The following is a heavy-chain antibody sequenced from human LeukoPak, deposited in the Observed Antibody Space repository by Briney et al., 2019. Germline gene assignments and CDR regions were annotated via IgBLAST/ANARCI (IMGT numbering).Heavy chain of an antibody. V-gene: IGHV3-33*01. J-gene: IGHJ4*02. Sequence: GESLKISFAASGFPFSSYGMHWVRQAPGKGLGWVAVIWYDGSNKYYSDSVKGRFTISGDNSKNTLYLQMNSLRAEDTAVYYCARGVIAAAGIVDYWGQGTLVTVSS. CDR1: GFPFSSYG. CDR3: ARGVIAAAGIVDY. D-gene: IGHD6-13*01. CDR2: IWYDGSNK.